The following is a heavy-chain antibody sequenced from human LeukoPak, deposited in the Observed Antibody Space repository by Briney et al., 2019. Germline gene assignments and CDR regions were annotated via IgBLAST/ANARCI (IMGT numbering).Heavy chain of an antibody. V-gene: IGHV4-39*07. D-gene: IGHD6-19*01. CDR2: IYYSGST. CDR1: GGSISSSSYY. Sequence: SETLSLTCTVSGGSISSSSYYWGWIRQPPGKGLEWIGSIYYSGSTYYNPSLKSRVTISVDTSKNQFSLKLSSVTAADTAVYYCASGPYSSGWFEAFDIWGQGTMVTVSS. J-gene: IGHJ3*02. CDR3: ASGPYSSGWFEAFDI.